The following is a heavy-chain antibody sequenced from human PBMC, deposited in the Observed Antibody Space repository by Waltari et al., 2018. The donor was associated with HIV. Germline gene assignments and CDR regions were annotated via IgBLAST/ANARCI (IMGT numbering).Heavy chain of an antibody. CDR2: AIPMFGTA. Sequence: QVQLVQSGAEVQKPGSSVKVSCKASGGAFVSHTINWVRQAPGQGLEWMGRAIPMFGTANYAQKFQGRVTITADKSTSTAYMELNGLRFDDTAVYYCASARETMGVDFDSWGQGTLVTVS. V-gene: IGHV1-69*08. CDR3: ASARETMGVDFDS. D-gene: IGHD3-10*01. J-gene: IGHJ5*01. CDR1: GGAFVSHT.